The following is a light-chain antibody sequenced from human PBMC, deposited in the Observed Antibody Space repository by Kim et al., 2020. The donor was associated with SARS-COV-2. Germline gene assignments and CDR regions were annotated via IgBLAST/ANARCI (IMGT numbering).Light chain of an antibody. CDR2: DAS. CDR3: QQYDNLPQVT. CDR1: QDINDY. V-gene: IGKV1-33*01. Sequence: DIQMTQSPSSLSASVGERVTITCQASQDINDYLNWYQQKAGRAPTLIISDASNLETGVPSRFSGSGSGTDYTLTISSLQPEDIATYFCQQYDNLPQVTFGGGTKVDIK. J-gene: IGKJ4*01.